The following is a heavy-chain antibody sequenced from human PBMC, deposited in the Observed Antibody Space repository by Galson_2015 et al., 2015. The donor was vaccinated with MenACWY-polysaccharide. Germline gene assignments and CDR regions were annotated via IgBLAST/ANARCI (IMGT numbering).Heavy chain of an antibody. D-gene: IGHD6-19*01. CDR2: INYSGST. CDR3: ARAIAVAGQRRDFDL. Sequence: SETLSLTCTVSGGSISSYYWNWIRQPPGKGLEWVGYINYSGSTNHNPSLKSRVTMSVDTSKNQFSLNLTSVTDADTAVYCARAIAVAGQRRDFDLWGRGTLVTVSS. J-gene: IGHJ2*01. CDR1: GGSISSYY. V-gene: IGHV4-59*01.